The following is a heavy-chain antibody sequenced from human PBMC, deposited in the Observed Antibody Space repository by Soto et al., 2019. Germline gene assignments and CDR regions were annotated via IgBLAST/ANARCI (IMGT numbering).Heavy chain of an antibody. Sequence: PGGSLRLSCAGSGFTFSDYAMSWVRLSPDKGLEWLPCISGSGESTYSADSVRGRFIISRDNSKSTLYLHMDRLRLEDTAVYYCARSKVAAFYETTNFYYNFFDPWGQGTQVTVSS. CDR1: GFTFSDYA. CDR2: ISGSGEST. D-gene: IGHD2-8*01. CDR3: ARSKVAAFYETTNFYYNFFDP. J-gene: IGHJ5*02. V-gene: IGHV3-23*01.